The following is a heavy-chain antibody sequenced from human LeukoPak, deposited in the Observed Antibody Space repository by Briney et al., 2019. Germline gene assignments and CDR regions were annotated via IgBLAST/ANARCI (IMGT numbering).Heavy chain of an antibody. Sequence: PGGSLRLSCAASGFTFDDYAMHWVRQAPGKGLEWVSGISWNSGSIGYADSVKGRFTISRDNAKNSLYLQMNSLRAEDTALYYCAKAQPDWLSPFDYWGQGTLVTVSS. J-gene: IGHJ4*02. V-gene: IGHV3-9*01. CDR3: AKAQPDWLSPFDY. D-gene: IGHD3-9*01. CDR2: ISWNSGSI. CDR1: GFTFDDYA.